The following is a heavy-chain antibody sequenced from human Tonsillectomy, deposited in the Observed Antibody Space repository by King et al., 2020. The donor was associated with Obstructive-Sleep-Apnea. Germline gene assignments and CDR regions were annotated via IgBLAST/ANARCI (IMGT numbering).Heavy chain of an antibody. D-gene: IGHD3-22*01. CDR2: IRSRAYGGTT. CDR3: TNLGGYYYDSSGYYDY. CDR1: GFTFGDYA. J-gene: IGHJ4*02. Sequence: VQLVESGGGLVQPGRSLRLSCTASGFTFGDYAMSWFRQAPGKGLEWVGFIRSRAYGGTTEYAASVKGRFTISRDDSKSIAYLQMNSLKTEDTAVYYCTNLGGYYYDSSGYYDYWGQGTLVTVSS. V-gene: IGHV3-49*03.